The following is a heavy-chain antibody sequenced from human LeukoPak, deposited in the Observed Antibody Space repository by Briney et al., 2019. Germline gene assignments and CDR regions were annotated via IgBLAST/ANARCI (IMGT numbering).Heavy chain of an antibody. CDR1: GFTFSNYA. CDR3: ARDSLGP. V-gene: IGHV3-53*01. J-gene: IGHJ5*02. Sequence: GGSLRLSCAASGFTFSNYAMSWVRQAPGKGLEWVSIIYSGGSTYYADSVKGRFTISRDNSKNSLYLQMNSLRAEDTAVYYCARDSLGPWGQGTLVTVSS. CDR2: IYSGGST.